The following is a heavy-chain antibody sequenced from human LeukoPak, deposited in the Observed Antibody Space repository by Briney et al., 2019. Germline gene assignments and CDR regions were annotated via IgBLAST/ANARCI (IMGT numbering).Heavy chain of an antibody. CDR2: IDPAGTST. J-gene: IGHJ4*02. D-gene: IGHD1-1*01. V-gene: IGHV3-74*01. CDR3: TRGTNDWPGVDY. Sequence: GGSLRLSCAASGFRFSDYWMHWVRQAPGKGLVWVPRIDPAGTSTSHADSLRGRFTISRDNAKNTLYLQMTNLRVEDTGVYYCTRGTNDWPGVDYWGQGTLVTVSS. CDR1: GFRFSDYW.